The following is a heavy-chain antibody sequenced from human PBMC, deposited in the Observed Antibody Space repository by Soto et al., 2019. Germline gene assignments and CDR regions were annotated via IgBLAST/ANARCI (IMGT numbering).Heavy chain of an antibody. CDR2: ISGSGGST. Sequence: GGSLRLSCAASGFTFSSYAMSWVRQAPGKGLEWVSAISGSGGSTYYADSVKGRFTISRDNSKNTLYLQMNSLRAEDTAVYYCAKDRDERYNWNDARWGRGFDYWGQGTLVTVSS. CDR1: GFTFSSYA. V-gene: IGHV3-23*01. J-gene: IGHJ4*02. D-gene: IGHD1-1*01. CDR3: AKDRDERYNWNDARWGRGFDY.